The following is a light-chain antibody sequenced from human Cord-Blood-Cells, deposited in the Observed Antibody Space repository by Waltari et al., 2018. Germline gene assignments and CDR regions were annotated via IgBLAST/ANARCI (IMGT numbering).Light chain of an antibody. CDR2: EVS. CDR1: SSDVGRYNL. V-gene: IGLV2-23*02. J-gene: IGLJ2*01. Sequence: QSALTQPASVSGSPGQSITISCTGTSSDVGRYNLVSWYQQHPGKAPKLMIYEVSKRPPGVSNRVSGSKSGNTAFLTISGLQAEDEADYYCCSYAGRSPVVFGGGTKLTVL. CDR3: CSYAGRSPVV.